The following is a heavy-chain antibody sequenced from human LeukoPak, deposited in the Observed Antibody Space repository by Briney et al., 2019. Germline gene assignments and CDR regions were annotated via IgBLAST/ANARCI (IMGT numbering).Heavy chain of an antibody. D-gene: IGHD6-13*01. CDR1: GFTFDDYA. Sequence: GGSLRLSCAASGFTFDDYAMHWVRQAPGKGLEWVSGISWNSGSIGYADSVKGRFTISRDNAKNSLYLQMNSLRAEDTALYYCAKEAGYSSSRGYYYGMDVWGQGTTVTASS. V-gene: IGHV3-9*01. CDR2: ISWNSGSI. J-gene: IGHJ6*02. CDR3: AKEAGYSSSRGYYYGMDV.